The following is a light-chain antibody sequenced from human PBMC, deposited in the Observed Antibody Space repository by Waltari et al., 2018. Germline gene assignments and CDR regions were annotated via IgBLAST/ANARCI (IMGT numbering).Light chain of an antibody. CDR3: QTWDSSIVV. Sequence: SYEVTQPPSVSVSPGQTASITCSGHHLGDKYAFWYQQKPGQSPVPVLYQDNKRPSGIPWRFSGSTSGDTATLTIRGTQAIDEADYYCQTWDSSIVVFGGGTKLTVL. CDR1: HLGDKY. CDR2: QDN. V-gene: IGLV3-1*01. J-gene: IGLJ2*01.